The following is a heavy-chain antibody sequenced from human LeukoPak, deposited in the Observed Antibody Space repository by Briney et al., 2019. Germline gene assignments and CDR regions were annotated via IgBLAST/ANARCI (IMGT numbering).Heavy chain of an antibody. CDR1: GGSISNYY. D-gene: IGHD6-13*01. V-gene: IGHV4-59*01. CDR2: IYYTGST. CDR3: ARNLIPEQLVLNF. J-gene: IGHJ4*02. Sequence: SETLSLTCTVSGGSISNYYWNWIRQPPGKGLEWIGYIYYTGSTNYNPSLKSRVTMSVDTTKNQFSLNLRSVTPEDTAVYYCARNLIPEQLVLNFWGQGTLVTVSS.